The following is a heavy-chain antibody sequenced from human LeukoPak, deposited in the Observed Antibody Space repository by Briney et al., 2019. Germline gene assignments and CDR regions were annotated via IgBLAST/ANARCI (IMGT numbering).Heavy chain of an antibody. J-gene: IGHJ4*02. Sequence: SEALSLTCTVSGGSISSGDYYWSWMRQPPGKGLEWIGYIYYSGSTYYNPSLKSRVTISVDTSKNQFFLKLSSVTAADTSVYYCARVDQQLPRVDYWGQGTLVTVSS. CDR3: ARVDQQLPRVDY. D-gene: IGHD2-2*01. CDR1: GGSISSGDYY. CDR2: IYYSGST. V-gene: IGHV4-30-4*08.